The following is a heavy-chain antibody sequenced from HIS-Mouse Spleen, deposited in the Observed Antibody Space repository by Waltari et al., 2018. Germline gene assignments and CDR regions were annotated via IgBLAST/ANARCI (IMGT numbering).Heavy chain of an antibody. CDR3: ARDLVEGYSNYYFDY. D-gene: IGHD4-4*01. J-gene: IGHJ4*02. CDR1: GFTFSSYS. V-gene: IGHV3-48*01. CDR2: IRSSSSTI. Sequence: EVQLVESGGGLVQPGGSLRLSCAASGFTFSSYSMNWVRQAPGKGLRWVYLIRSSSSTIYYADSVKGRFTISRDNAKNSLYLQMNSLRAEDTAVYYCARDLVEGYSNYYFDYWGQGTLVTVSS.